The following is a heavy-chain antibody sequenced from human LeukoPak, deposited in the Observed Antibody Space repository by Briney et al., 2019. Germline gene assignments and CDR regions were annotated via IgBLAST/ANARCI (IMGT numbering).Heavy chain of an antibody. CDR2: INPSGGST. Sequence: ASVKVSCKASGYTFTSYYMHWVRQAPGQGLEWMGIINPSGGSTSYAQKFQGRVTMTRDTSTSTAYMELSSLRSEDTAVYYCARAPNRILEPGKWFDPWGQGTLVTVSS. CDR3: ARAPNRILEPGKWFDP. J-gene: IGHJ5*02. D-gene: IGHD3-3*01. CDR1: GYTFTSYY. V-gene: IGHV1-46*01.